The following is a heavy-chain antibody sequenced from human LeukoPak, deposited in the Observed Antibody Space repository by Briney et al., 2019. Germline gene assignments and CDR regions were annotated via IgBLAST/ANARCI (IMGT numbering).Heavy chain of an antibody. J-gene: IGHJ6*03. CDR1: GGSISSGSYY. CDR3: ASALSEGWLYNSDYYYYYMDV. V-gene: IGHV4-61*02. D-gene: IGHD3-16*01. Sequence: KPSETLSLTCTVSGGSISSGSYYWSWIRQPAGKGLEWIGRIYTSGSTNYNPSLKSRVTISVDTSKNQFSLKLSSVTAADTAVYYCASALSEGWLYNSDYYYYYMDVWGKGTTVTVSS. CDR2: IYTSGST.